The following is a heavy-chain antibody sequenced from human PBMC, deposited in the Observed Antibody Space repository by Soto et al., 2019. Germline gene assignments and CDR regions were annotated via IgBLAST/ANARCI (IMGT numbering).Heavy chain of an antibody. CDR2: IKSKTDGGTT. D-gene: IGHD3-22*01. Sequence: EVQLVESGGGLVKPGGSLRLSCAASGFTFSNAWMNWVRQAPGKGLEWVGRIKSKTDGGTTDYAAPVKGRFTISRDDSKNTLYLQMNSLKTEDTAVYYCTTDQEPNYYDSSGDYWGQGTLVTVSS. CDR1: GFTFSNAW. V-gene: IGHV3-15*07. J-gene: IGHJ4*02. CDR3: TTDQEPNYYDSSGDY.